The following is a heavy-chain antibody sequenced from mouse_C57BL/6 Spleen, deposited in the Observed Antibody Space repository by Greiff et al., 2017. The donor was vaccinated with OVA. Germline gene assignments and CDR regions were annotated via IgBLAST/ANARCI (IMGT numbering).Heavy chain of an antibody. D-gene: IGHD3-2*02. V-gene: IGHV1-42*01. Sequence: EVKLQESGPELVKPGASVKISCKASGYSFTGYYMNWVKQSSEKSLEWIGEINPSIGGTTYNQKIKTKATFTLNKSSNTAYMQLKSLTSEDSAIYYCARGAAQAVGDFDYWGQGTTLTVSS. J-gene: IGHJ2*01. CDR2: INPSIGGT. CDR3: ARGAAQAVGDFDY. CDR1: GYSFTGYY.